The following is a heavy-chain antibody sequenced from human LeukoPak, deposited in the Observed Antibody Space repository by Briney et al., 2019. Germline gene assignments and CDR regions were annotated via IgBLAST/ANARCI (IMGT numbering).Heavy chain of an antibody. CDR1: GGTFSRYA. Sequence: SVKVSCKASGGTFSRYAISWVRQAPGQGLEWMGGITPIFGTANYAQKFQGRVTITADESTRTAYMELRSLKSEDTAVYYCARDAAIYDSGAYYYLWWGQGTLVTISS. J-gene: IGHJ4*02. CDR3: ARDAAIYDSGAYYYLW. D-gene: IGHD3-22*01. V-gene: IGHV1-69*01. CDR2: ITPIFGTA.